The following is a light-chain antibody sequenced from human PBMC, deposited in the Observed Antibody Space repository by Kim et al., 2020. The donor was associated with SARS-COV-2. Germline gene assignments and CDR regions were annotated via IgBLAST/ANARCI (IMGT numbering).Light chain of an antibody. Sequence: VALGKTARITCGGNEIGSKNVHRYQQKPAQAPVLVIYRDSNRPAGIPERFSGSNSGNTATLTISRAQAGDDADYYCQVWDSSTGVFGGGTQLTVL. CDR3: QVWDSSTGV. J-gene: IGLJ3*02. CDR2: RDS. V-gene: IGLV3-9*01. CDR1: EIGSKN.